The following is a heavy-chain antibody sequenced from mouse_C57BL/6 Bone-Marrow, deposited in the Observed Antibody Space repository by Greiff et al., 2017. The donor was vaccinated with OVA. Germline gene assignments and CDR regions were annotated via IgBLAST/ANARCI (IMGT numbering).Heavy chain of an antibody. CDR3: AGELRAY. Sequence: QVQLQQSGAELARPGASVKLSCKASGYTFTSYGISWVKQRTGQGLEWIGEIYPGSGNTYYNEKFKGKATLTADKSSSTAYMELRSLTSEDSAVYFCAGELRAYWGQGTLVTVSA. V-gene: IGHV1-81*01. D-gene: IGHD1-1*01. CDR2: IYPGSGNT. CDR1: GYTFTSYG. J-gene: IGHJ3*01.